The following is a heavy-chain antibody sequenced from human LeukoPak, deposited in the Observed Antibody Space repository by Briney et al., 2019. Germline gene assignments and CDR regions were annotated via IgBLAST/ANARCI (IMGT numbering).Heavy chain of an antibody. CDR2: IWYYGNNK. J-gene: IGHJ4*02. CDR3: ARVYFVGVTNYSPPDY. D-gene: IGHD4/OR15-4a*01. Sequence: GGPLTLFCAASGFTFSNYGMYWLRQAPSKGLEWVAIIWYYGNNKYYEASGKGRFTIFRDNTKTKVYLQMDSLRPDDTALYYCARVYFVGVTNYSPPDYWGQGTLVTVSS. CDR1: GFTFSNYG. V-gene: IGHV3-33*07.